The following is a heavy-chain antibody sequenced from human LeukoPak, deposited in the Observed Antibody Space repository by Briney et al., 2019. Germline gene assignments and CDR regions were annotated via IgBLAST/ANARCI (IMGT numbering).Heavy chain of an antibody. D-gene: IGHD5-24*01. CDR1: GFTVSSNY. J-gene: IGHJ4*02. CDR2: IYSGGST. Sequence: GGSLRLSCAASGFTVSSNYMSWVRQAPGKGLEWVSVIYSGGSTYYADSVKGRFTISRDNSKNTLYLQMNSLRAGDTAVYYCARDRPYKGFDYWGQGTLVTVSS. V-gene: IGHV3-53*01. CDR3: ARDRPYKGFDY.